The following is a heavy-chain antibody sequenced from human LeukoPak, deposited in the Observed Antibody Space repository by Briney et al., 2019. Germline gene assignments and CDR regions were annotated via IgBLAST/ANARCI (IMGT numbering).Heavy chain of an antibody. J-gene: IGHJ4*02. CDR1: GFTFSDNY. D-gene: IGHD6-19*01. V-gene: IGHV3-11*01. CDR2: ISGNSATI. Sequence: GGSLRLSCAASGFTFSDNYMSWIRQAPGKGLEWVSYISGNSATIYYADYVKGRFTISRDNAKNSLYLQMNSLRAEDTAIYYCSREEGKAVTGWGQGILVTVSS. CDR3: SREEGKAVTG.